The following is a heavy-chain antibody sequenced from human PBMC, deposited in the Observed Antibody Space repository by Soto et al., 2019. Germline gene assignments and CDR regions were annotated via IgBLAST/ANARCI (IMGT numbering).Heavy chain of an antibody. CDR1: GYTFTSYY. J-gene: IGHJ5*02. CDR2: INPSGGST. CDR3: ARAGFTMVRGVTGWFDP. Sequence: QVQLVQSGAEVKKPGASVKVSCKASGYTFTSYYMHWVRQAPGQGLEWMGIINPSGGSTSYAQKFQGRVTMTRDTSTSTVYMELSSLRSEDTAVYYCARAGFTMVRGVTGWFDPWGQGTLVTVSS. D-gene: IGHD3-10*01. V-gene: IGHV1-46*03.